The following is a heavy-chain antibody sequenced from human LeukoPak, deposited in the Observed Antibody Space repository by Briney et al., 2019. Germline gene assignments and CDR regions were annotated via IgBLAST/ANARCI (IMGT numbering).Heavy chain of an antibody. CDR1: GFTFSSYA. CDR2: ISSSGTSA. J-gene: IGHJ4*02. V-gene: IGHV3-23*01. Sequence: GGSLRLSCAASGFTFSSYAMSWVRQAPGKGLEWVSGISSSGTSAYYADFVKGRITISRDNSKNTLYVQMNSLRAEDTAVYYCAKGLGDSCYSALDYWGQGTPVTVSS. CDR3: AKGLGDSCYSALDY. D-gene: IGHD2-15*01.